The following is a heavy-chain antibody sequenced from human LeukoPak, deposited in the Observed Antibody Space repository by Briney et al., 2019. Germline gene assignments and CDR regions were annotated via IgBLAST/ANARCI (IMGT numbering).Heavy chain of an antibody. Sequence: PGGSLRLSCAASGFTFSSYSMTWVRQAPGKGLEWVSPISSSSSYIYYADSVKGRFTISRDNAKNSLYLQMNSLRAEDTAVYYCARDKPNYGDYGRSYYGMDVWGQGATVTVSS. J-gene: IGHJ6*02. V-gene: IGHV3-21*01. CDR3: ARDKPNYGDYGRSYYGMDV. CDR2: ISSSSSYI. CDR1: GFTFSSYS. D-gene: IGHD4-17*01.